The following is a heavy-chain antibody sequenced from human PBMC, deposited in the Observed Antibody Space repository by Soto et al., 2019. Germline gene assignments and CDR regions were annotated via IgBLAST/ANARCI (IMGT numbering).Heavy chain of an antibody. D-gene: IGHD3-10*01. Sequence: SETLSLTCAVSGGSISSSNWLSWVRQPPGKGLEWIGEIYHSGSTNYNPSLKSRVTISVDKSKNQFSLKLSSVTAADTAVYYCARDIGRGGTSYRGRAYASYYYGMDVWGQGTTVTVSS. CDR2: IYHSGST. V-gene: IGHV4-4*02. CDR1: GGSISSSNW. J-gene: IGHJ6*02. CDR3: ARDIGRGGTSYRGRAYASYYYGMDV.